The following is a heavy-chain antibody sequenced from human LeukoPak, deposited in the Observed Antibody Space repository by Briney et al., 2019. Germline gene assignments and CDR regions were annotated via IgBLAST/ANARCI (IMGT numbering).Heavy chain of an antibody. CDR3: ARDKGWLQLEGNFDY. CDR2: INPSSGGT. J-gene: IGHJ4*02. D-gene: IGHD5-24*01. Sequence: ASVKVSCKASGYTFTDYYIHWVRQAPGQGLEWMAWINPSSGGTHYALRFQGRVTMTRNTSISTAYMELSSLRSEDTAVYYCARDKGWLQLEGNFDYWGQGTLVTVSS. CDR1: GYTFTDYY. V-gene: IGHV1-2*02.